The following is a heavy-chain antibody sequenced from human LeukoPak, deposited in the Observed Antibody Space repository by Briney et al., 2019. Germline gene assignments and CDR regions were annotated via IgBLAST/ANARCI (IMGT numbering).Heavy chain of an antibody. Sequence: SVKVSCKASGDTFITYAISWVRQAPGQGLEWVGRIIPILHRPNYEQRFQGRVSITADESTSTAYMELSSLRSEDTAVYYCAREWELATPDAFDIWGQGTMVTVSS. CDR2: IIPILHRP. D-gene: IGHD1-26*01. V-gene: IGHV1-69*11. J-gene: IGHJ3*02. CDR3: AREWELATPDAFDI. CDR1: GDTFITYA.